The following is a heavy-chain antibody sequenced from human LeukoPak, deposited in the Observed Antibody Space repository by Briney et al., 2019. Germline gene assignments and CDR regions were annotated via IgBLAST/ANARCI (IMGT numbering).Heavy chain of an antibody. Sequence: GGSLRLSCAASGFTFSSYWMSWVRQAPGKGLEWVANIKQDGSEKYYVDSVKGRFTISRDNAKNSLYLQMNSLRAEDTAVYYCAREAGYCTNGVCYLFDYWGQGTLVTVSS. CDR1: GFTFSSYW. J-gene: IGHJ4*02. CDR2: IKQDGSEK. D-gene: IGHD2-8*01. CDR3: AREAGYCTNGVCYLFDY. V-gene: IGHV3-7*01.